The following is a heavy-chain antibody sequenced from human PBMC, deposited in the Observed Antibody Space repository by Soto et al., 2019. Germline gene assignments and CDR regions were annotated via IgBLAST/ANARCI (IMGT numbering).Heavy chain of an antibody. CDR1: GGSISSYY. V-gene: IGHV4-59*01. CDR2: IYYSGST. CDR3: ARGALVAPYYFDY. Sequence: PSETLSLTCTVSGGSISSYYWSWIRQPPGKGLEWIGYIYYSGSTKYNPSLKSRVTISVDTSKNQFSLKLSSVTAADTAVYYCARGALVAPYYFDYWGQGTLVTVSS. J-gene: IGHJ4*02. D-gene: IGHD5-12*01.